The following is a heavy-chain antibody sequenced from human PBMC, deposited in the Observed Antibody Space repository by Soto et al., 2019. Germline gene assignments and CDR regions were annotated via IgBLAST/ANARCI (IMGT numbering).Heavy chain of an antibody. D-gene: IGHD2-2*01. Sequence: WGSPRLSFAASGFTFSNFEMHWVRQAPGKGLGGGSYINTAGSTKYYAESVKGRFTISRDNARNSLFLQMNSLRAEDTAVYYCARAECSNPNCLTAYYSYGLDVWGQGTTVTVSS. V-gene: IGHV3-48*03. CDR2: INTAGSTK. CDR3: ARAECSNPNCLTAYYSYGLDV. J-gene: IGHJ6*02. CDR1: GFTFSNFE.